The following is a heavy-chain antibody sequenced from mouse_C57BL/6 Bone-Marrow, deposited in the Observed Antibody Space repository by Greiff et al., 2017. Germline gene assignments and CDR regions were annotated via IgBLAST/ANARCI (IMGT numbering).Heavy chain of an antibody. D-gene: IGHD3-3*01. CDR1: GYSITSGYD. J-gene: IGHJ3*01. Sequence: EVQLVESGPGMVKPSQSLSLTCTVTGYSITSGYDWHWIRHFPGNKLEWMGYISYSGSTNYNPSLKSRISITHDTSKNHFFLKLNSVTTEDTATYYCARAGGAWFAYWGQGTLVTVSA. CDR3: ARAGGAWFAY. V-gene: IGHV3-1*01. CDR2: ISYSGST.